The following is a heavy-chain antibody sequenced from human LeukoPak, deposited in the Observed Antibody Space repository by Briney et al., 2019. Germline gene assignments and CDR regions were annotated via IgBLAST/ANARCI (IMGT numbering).Heavy chain of an antibody. CDR3: ARFRDGYNAYYFDY. J-gene: IGHJ4*02. D-gene: IGHD5-24*01. CDR2: IYYSGST. CDR1: GGSISSYY. Sequence: SETLSLTCTVSGGSISSYYWNWIRQPPGKGLEWIGYIYYSGSTNYNPSLKSRVTISVDTSKNQFSLKLSSVTAADTAVYYCARFRDGYNAYYFDYWGQGTLVTVSS. V-gene: IGHV4-59*08.